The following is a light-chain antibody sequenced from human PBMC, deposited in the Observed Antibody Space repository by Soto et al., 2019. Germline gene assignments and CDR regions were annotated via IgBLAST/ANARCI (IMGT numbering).Light chain of an antibody. CDR3: QESHTSGT. CDR2: AAS. Sequence: DIQMTQSPSSLSASVGDRVTITCRASQSISRYLKWYQQKPGKAPKLLIYAASSLQSGVPSRFSGSGSGTDFTLTISSLQPEDFATYFCQESHTSGTFGQGTKLEI. J-gene: IGKJ2*01. CDR1: QSISRY. V-gene: IGKV1-39*01.